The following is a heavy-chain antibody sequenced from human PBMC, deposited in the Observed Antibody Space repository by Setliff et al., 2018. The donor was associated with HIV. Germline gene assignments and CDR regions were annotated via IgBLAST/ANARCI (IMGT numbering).Heavy chain of an antibody. CDR3: ARHGFSKPMDV. V-gene: IGHV4-39*01. D-gene: IGHD3-10*01. Sequence: SETLSLTCTVSGGSISSSSYYWGWIRQPPGKGLEWIGSICYSGSTYYNPSLKSRVTISVDTSKNQFSLKLSSVTAADTAVYYCARHGFSKPMDVWGKGTTVTVSS. CDR1: GGSISSSSYY. J-gene: IGHJ6*03. CDR2: ICYSGST.